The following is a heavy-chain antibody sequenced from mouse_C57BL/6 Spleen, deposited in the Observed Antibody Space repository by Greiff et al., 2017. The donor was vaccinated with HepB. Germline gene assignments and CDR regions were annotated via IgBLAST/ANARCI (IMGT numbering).Heavy chain of an antibody. CDR2: ISSGSSTN. J-gene: IGHJ3*01. Sequence: EVLLVESGGGLVKPGGSLKLSCAASGFTFTDYGMHWVRQAPEKGLEWVAYISSGSSTNYYADTVKGRFTISRDNATNTLFLQMTRLRSEDTAMYYGARSGSSGSGFAYWGQGTLVTVSA. V-gene: IGHV5-17*01. CDR1: GFTFTDYG. CDR3: ARSGSSGSGFAY. D-gene: IGHD3-2*02.